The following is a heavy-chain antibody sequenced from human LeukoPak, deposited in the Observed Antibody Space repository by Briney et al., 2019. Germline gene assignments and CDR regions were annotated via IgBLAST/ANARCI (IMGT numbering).Heavy chain of an antibody. D-gene: IGHD6-19*01. CDR1: GFTFSSYD. J-gene: IGHJ4*02. Sequence: PGGSLRLSCAASGFTFSSYDMNWVRQAPGKGLEWVSSINSSSNYIHYADSVKGRFTISGDNAKNSLYLQMNSLRAEDTAVYFCARGTLGAWGWWGQGTLVTVSS. CDR3: ARGTLGAWGW. V-gene: IGHV3-21*01. CDR2: INSSSNYI.